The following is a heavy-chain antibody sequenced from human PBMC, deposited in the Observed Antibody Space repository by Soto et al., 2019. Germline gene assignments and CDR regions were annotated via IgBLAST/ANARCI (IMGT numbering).Heavy chain of an antibody. CDR2: ISSSGSST. CDR3: AKSYSSGSYYGMDV. J-gene: IGHJ6*02. CDR1: GFTFSSFS. Sequence: PGGSLRLSCAASGFTFSSFSMSWVRQAPGKGLEWVSSISSSGSSTYYADSVKGRFTISRDNSKNTLYLQMNSLRAEDTAVYYCAKSYSSGSYYGMDVWGQGTTVTVSS. V-gene: IGHV3-23*01. D-gene: IGHD6-6*01.